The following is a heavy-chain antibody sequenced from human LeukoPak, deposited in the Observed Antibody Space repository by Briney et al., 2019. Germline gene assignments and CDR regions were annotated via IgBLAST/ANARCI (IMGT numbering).Heavy chain of an antibody. CDR2: VYSNGST. D-gene: IGHD6-19*01. CDR1: GGSISSYY. Sequence: PSETLSLTCTVSGGSISSYYWSWIRQPPGKGLEWIGFVYSNGSTNYNPSPKSRVTISLDTSKNQFSLKMSSATAADTAVYYCARAVAVAGTRRFDYWGQGTLVTVSS. V-gene: IGHV4-59*01. CDR3: ARAVAVAGTRRFDY. J-gene: IGHJ4*02.